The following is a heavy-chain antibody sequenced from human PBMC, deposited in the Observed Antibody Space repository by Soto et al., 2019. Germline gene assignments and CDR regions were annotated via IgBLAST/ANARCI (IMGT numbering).Heavy chain of an antibody. Sequence: PGGSLRLSCAASGFTFSSYSMNWVRQAPGKGLEWVSSISSSSSYIYYADSVKGRFTISRDNAKNSLYLQMNSLRAEDTAVYYCARDGISLQQWLFDYWGQGTLVTVSS. CDR3: ARDGISLQQWLFDY. CDR2: ISSSSSYI. CDR1: GFTFSSYS. D-gene: IGHD6-19*01. V-gene: IGHV3-21*01. J-gene: IGHJ4*02.